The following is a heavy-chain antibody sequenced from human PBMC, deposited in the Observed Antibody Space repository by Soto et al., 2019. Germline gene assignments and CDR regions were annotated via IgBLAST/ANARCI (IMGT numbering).Heavy chain of an antibody. CDR1: GGSFSSYY. CDR3: GTRGGTVTQNWFDP. J-gene: IGHJ5*02. V-gene: IGHV4-34*01. CDR2: INHSGST. Sequence: QVQLQQWGAGLLKPSETLSLTCAVYGGSFSSYYWSWIRQPPGKGLEWIGEINHSGSTNYNPSLKSRVTISVETSKNQFSLKMSSVTAADTAVYYCGTRGGTVTQNWFDPWGQGTLVTVSS. D-gene: IGHD4-4*01.